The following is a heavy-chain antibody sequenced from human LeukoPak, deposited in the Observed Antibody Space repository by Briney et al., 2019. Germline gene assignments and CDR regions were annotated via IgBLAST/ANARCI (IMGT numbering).Heavy chain of an antibody. V-gene: IGHV4-34*01. CDR2: INHSGST. CDR3: AKRWFGELFNWFDP. Sequence: PSETLSLTCTVSGGSISGYYWSWIRQPPGKGLEWIGEINHSGSTNYNPSLKSRVTISVDTSKNQFSLKLSSVTAADTAVYYCAKRWFGELFNWFDPWGQGTLVTVSS. J-gene: IGHJ5*02. CDR1: GGSISGYY. D-gene: IGHD3-10*01.